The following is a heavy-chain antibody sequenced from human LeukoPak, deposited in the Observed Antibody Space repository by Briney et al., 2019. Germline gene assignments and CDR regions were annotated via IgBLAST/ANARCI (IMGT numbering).Heavy chain of an antibody. CDR2: I. Sequence: GGSLRLSCAASGFTFSSYEMNWVRQAPGKGLEWVSYIDSVKGRFTISRDNAKNSLYLQMNSLRAEDTALYYCARRFSSGWYIGGSDYWGQGTLVTVSS. V-gene: IGHV3-48*03. CDR3: ARRFSSGWYIGGSDY. CDR1: GFTFSSYE. J-gene: IGHJ4*02. D-gene: IGHD6-19*01.